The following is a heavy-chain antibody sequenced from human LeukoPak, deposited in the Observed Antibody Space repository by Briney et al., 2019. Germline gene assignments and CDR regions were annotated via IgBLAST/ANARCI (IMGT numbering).Heavy chain of an antibody. J-gene: IGHJ4*02. V-gene: IGHV4-34*01. CDR2: INHSGST. Sequence: SEALSLTCAMYGGSLSGYYWSWIRRPPGKGLEWVGQINHSGSTNYNPSLKSRVTISVDTSKNQFSLKLSSVTAADTAVYYCARGRPVYVWGSYPYPSTLDYWGQGPLVTVPS. D-gene: IGHD3-16*01. CDR1: GGSLSGYY. CDR3: ARGRPVYVWGSYPYPSTLDY.